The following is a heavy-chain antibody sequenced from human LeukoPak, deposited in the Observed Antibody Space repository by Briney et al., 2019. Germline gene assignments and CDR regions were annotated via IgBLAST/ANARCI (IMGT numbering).Heavy chain of an antibody. D-gene: IGHD3-3*01. CDR1: GFTFSSYA. Sequence: GGSLRLSCAASGFTFSSYAMTWVRQAPGKGLEWVSAISGSGGSTYYADSVKGRFTISRDNSKNTLYLQMNSLRVEDTAVYYCAKDGGFWSGYYPYWGQGTLVTVSS. CDR2: ISGSGGST. V-gene: IGHV3-23*01. CDR3: AKDGGFWSGYYPY. J-gene: IGHJ4*02.